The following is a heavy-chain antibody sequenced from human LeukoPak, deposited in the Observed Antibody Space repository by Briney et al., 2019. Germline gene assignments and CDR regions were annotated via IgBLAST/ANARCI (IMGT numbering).Heavy chain of an antibody. CDR2: ISGSGGST. D-gene: IGHD5-18*01. CDR1: GFTFSNYA. CDR3: ARARSSYGYGDAFDI. V-gene: IGHV3-23*01. Sequence: PWGSLSLSCAASGFTFSNYAMIWVRQAPGKGLEWVSVISGSGGSTYYADSVKGRFTISRDNSKNTLYLQMNSLRAEDTAVYYCARARSSYGYGDAFDIWGQGTMVTVSS. J-gene: IGHJ3*02.